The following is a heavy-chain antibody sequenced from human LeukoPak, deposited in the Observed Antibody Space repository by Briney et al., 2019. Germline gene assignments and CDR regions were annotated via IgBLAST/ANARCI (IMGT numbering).Heavy chain of an antibody. D-gene: IGHD3-10*01. CDR3: ARLWFGVQHLNYNYDMDV. CDR2: IYYSGST. CDR1: GGSINNYY. V-gene: IGHV4-59*13. J-gene: IGHJ6*02. Sequence: SETLSLTCTVSGGSINNYYWSWIQQPPGKGLEWIGYIYYSGSTNYNPSLKSRVTISVDTSKNQFSLKLSSVTAADTAVYYCARLWFGVQHLNYNYDMDVWGQGTTVTVSS.